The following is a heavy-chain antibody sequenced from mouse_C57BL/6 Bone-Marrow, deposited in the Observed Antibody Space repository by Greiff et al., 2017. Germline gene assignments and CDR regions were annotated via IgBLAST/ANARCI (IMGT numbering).Heavy chain of an antibody. CDR1: GYTFTSYW. Sequence: QVQLQQPGAELVKPGASVKLSCKASGYTFTSYWMQWVKQRPGQGLEWIGEIDPSDSYTNYNQKFKGKATLTVDTSSSTAYMQLRSLTSEDSAVYYCASGGCFAWFAFWGRGTLVTVSA. V-gene: IGHV1-50*01. CDR2: IDPSDSYT. D-gene: IGHD1-1*02. J-gene: IGHJ3*01. CDR3: ASGGCFAWFAF.